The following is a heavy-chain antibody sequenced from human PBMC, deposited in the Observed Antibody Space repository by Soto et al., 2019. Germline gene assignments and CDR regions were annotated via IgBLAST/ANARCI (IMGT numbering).Heavy chain of an antibody. J-gene: IGHJ4*02. V-gene: IGHV3-30*03. CDR3: TRDRPGSQHYFDY. CDR1: GFTFSSYG. D-gene: IGHD3-10*01. CDR2: ISYDGTNN. Sequence: PGGSLRLSCAASGFTFSSYGMRWVRQAPGKGLEWVAVISYDGTNNYYTESVKGRFTISRDNSKNTLFLQMNSLRAEDTAVYYYTRDRPGSQHYFDYWGPGNMVTVSS.